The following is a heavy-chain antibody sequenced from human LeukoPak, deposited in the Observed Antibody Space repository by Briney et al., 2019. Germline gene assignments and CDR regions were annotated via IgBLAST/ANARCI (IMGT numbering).Heavy chain of an antibody. CDR1: GGSISSSNW. J-gene: IGHJ4*02. CDR3: ARDDRRYCSGGTCYSRDY. Sequence: SETLSLTCAVSGGSISSSNWWSWVRQPPGKGLEWIGQIYHSGSTNYNPSLKSRVTISVDTSKNQLSLKLRSVTAADTAVYYCARDDRRYCSGGTCYSRDYWGQGTLVTVSS. CDR2: IYHSGST. V-gene: IGHV4-4*02. D-gene: IGHD2-15*01.